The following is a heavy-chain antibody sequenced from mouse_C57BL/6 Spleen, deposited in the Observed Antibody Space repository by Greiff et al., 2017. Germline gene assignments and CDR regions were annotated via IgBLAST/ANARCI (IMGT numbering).Heavy chain of an antibody. CDR1: GYTFTNYW. CDR2: IYPGGGYT. J-gene: IGHJ1*03. V-gene: IGHV1-63*01. D-gene: IGHD1-1*01. CDR3: AREGVYYGSSYWYFDG. Sequence: QVQLQQSGAELVRPGTSVKMSCKASGYTFTNYWIGWAKQRPGHGLEWIGDIYPGGGYTNYNEKFKGKATLTADKSSSTAYMQFSSLTSEDSAIYYCAREGVYYGSSYWYFDGWGTGTTVTVSS.